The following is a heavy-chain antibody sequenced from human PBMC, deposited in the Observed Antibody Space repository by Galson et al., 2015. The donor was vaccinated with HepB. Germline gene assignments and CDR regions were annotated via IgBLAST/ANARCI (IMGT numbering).Heavy chain of an antibody. CDR2: IGSKADSYAT. CDR1: GFAFSDSS. J-gene: IGHJ4*02. D-gene: IGHD1-1*01. Sequence: TLRLSCAASGFAFSDSSVYWVRQASGKGLEWVGRIGSKADSYATTYAASLKGRFTVSRDDSKSMAYLQMDSLKSEDTAVYYCSGNRHDVPYWGQGTLVTVSS. CDR3: SGNRHDVPY. V-gene: IGHV3-73*01.